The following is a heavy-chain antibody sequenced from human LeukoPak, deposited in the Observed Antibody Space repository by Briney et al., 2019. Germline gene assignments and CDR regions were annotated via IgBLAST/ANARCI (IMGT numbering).Heavy chain of an antibody. V-gene: IGHV3-7*01. CDR3: ARWYTSGWTDYFDY. J-gene: IGHJ4*02. Sequence: GGSLRLSCAASGFTFSYYWMSWVRQAPGKGLEWVAHINQGESQEYSVDSVKGRFTISRDNAKNSLYLQMDSLRAEDTAVYYCARWYTSGWTDYFDYWGQGTLVTVSS. CDR2: INQGESQE. CDR1: GFTFSYYW. D-gene: IGHD6-19*01.